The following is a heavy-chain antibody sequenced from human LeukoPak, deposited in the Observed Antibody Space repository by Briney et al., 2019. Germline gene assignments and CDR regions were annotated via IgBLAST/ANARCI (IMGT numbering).Heavy chain of an antibody. CDR1: GGSISSHY. CDR3: ASAPDYCSSTSCYRDYFGY. J-gene: IGHJ4*02. CDR2: IYYSGST. D-gene: IGHD2-2*01. Sequence: PSETLSLTCTVSGGSISSHYWSWIRQPPGKGLEWIGYIYYSGSTNYNPSLKSRVTISVDTSKNQFSLKLSSVTAADTAVYYCASAPDYCSSTSCYRDYFGYWGQGTLVTVSS. V-gene: IGHV4-59*11.